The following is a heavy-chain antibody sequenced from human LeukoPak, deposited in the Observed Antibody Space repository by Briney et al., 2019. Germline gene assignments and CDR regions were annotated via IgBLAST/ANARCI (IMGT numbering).Heavy chain of an antibody. CDR3: ARDPGYSYGPFDY. D-gene: IGHD5-18*01. J-gene: IGHJ4*02. CDR2: INHSGST. CDR1: GGSFSGYY. Sequence: SETLSLTCAVYGGSFSGYYWSWIRQPPGKGLEWIGEINHSGSTNYNPSLKSRVTISVDTSKNQFSLKLSSVTAVDTAVYYCARDPGYSYGPFDYWGQGTLVTVSS. V-gene: IGHV4-34*01.